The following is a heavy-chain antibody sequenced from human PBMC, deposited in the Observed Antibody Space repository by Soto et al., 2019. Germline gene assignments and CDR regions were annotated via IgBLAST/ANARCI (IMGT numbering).Heavy chain of an antibody. D-gene: IGHD2-2*01. Sequence: GGSLRLSCAASGFSFTTYALSWVRQAPGKGLEWVSGISASGGATFYADSVKGRFTISRDNSKNKVYLEMNSLRAEDTAVYYCALIFVETSWFRGRFDNWGQGTLVTVSS. J-gene: IGHJ4*02. CDR2: ISASGGAT. V-gene: IGHV3-23*01. CDR3: ALIFVETSWFRGRFDN. CDR1: GFSFTTYA.